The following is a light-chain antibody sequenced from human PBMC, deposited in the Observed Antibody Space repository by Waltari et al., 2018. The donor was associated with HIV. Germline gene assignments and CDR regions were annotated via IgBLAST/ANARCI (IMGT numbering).Light chain of an antibody. V-gene: IGLV3-10*01. CDR1: ALPKQY. CDR2: EDT. J-gene: IGLJ2*01. Sequence: SYELTQPPSVSVSPGQTARITCSGAALPKQYAYWYQQTSGQAPVLVLYEDTKRPSGIPERFSGSSSGTMATLTISGAQVEDEADYYCYSTDSSGNPLFGGGTKLTVL. CDR3: YSTDSSGNPL.